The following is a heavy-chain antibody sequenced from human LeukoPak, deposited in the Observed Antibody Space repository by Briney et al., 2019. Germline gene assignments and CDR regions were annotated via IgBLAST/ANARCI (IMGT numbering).Heavy chain of an antibody. D-gene: IGHD5-24*01. J-gene: IGHJ2*01. CDR3: ARGTDGRRYFDL. CDR1: GVTFSTFD. Sequence: SETLTLTCTASGVTFSTFDRRWVRQPPGQGMEWIGFIYYTGSTKYNPSLKSRVTIFLDTNTSQSSLRLTTVTAADTAVYYCARGTDGRRYFDLWGRGTLLTVSP. CDR2: IYYTGST. V-gene: IGHV4-59*01.